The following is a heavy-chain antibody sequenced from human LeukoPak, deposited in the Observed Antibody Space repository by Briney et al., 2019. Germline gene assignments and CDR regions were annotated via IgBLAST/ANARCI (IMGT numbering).Heavy chain of an antibody. V-gene: IGHV1-24*01. Sequence: ASVKVSFRASGYSYTNLHIHWVRPATGQGLEWMVRFDPEDGETIYAQKFQGRVTMTEDTSTDTAYMELSSLRSEDTAVFFFTQKTAYDILTGYHRPFGYRGQGTLVTVSS. CDR1: GYSYTNLH. D-gene: IGHD3-9*01. CDR2: FDPEDGET. J-gene: IGHJ4*02. CDR3: TQKTAYDILTGYHRPFGY.